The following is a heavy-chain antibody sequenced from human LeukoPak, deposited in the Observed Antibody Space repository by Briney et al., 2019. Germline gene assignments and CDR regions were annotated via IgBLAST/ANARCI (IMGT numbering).Heavy chain of an antibody. J-gene: IGHJ3*02. V-gene: IGHV3-33*01. D-gene: IGHD3-10*01. CDR1: GFTFSSYG. Sequence: GGSLRLSCAASGFTFSSYGMHWVRQAPGKGLEWVAAIRSDGSNKYYADSVKGRFTISRDNSKNTLYLEMNSLRAEDTAVYYCARDQFGAGDRRDAFDIWGQGTMVTVSS. CDR2: IRSDGSNK. CDR3: ARDQFGAGDRRDAFDI.